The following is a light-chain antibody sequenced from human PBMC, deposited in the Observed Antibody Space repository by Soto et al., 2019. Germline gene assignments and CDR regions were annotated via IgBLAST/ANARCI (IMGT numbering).Light chain of an antibody. V-gene: IGKV1-5*01. Sequence: DIQMTQSPSTLSASVGDSVTITCRASQSISRWLAWYQQKPGQAPNLLIYDASSLQIGVPLRFSGSGSGTEFTLTISSLQPDDFATYYCQQYNTAWTFGQGTKVDIK. CDR1: QSISRW. CDR3: QQYNTAWT. J-gene: IGKJ1*01. CDR2: DAS.